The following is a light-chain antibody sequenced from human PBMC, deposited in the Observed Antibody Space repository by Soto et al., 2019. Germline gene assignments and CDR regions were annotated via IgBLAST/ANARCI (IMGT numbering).Light chain of an antibody. CDR2: RNN. V-gene: IGLV1-47*01. Sequence: QAVVTQPPSASGTPGQRVTISCSGSSSNIGSNYVYWYQQLPGTAPKLLIYRNNQRPSGVPDRCSGSKSGTSAALAISGRRSEEEADYYCAAWDESLSAVVFGGGTKLTVL. CDR1: SSNIGSNY. J-gene: IGLJ2*01. CDR3: AAWDESLSAVV.